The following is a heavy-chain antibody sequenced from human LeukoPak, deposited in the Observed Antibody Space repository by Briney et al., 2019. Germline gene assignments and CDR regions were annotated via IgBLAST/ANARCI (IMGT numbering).Heavy chain of an antibody. J-gene: IGHJ4*02. CDR2: INPGDASS. CDR3: ARVYCSGGRCYGAVFDY. V-gene: IGHV1-46*01. CDR1: GYRFTNYY. Sequence: ASVKVSCKAAGYRFTNYYMQWGQQAPGQGLEWVGIINPGDASSSYAQKFKGRVTMTRDTSTSTVYTDLSSLRSEDPPVYYCARVYCSGGRCYGAVFDYWGQGTLVTVSS. D-gene: IGHD2-15*01.